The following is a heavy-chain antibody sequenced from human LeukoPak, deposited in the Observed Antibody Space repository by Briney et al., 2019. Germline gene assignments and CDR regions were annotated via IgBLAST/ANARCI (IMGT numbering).Heavy chain of an antibody. CDR1: GFTFSSYC. CDR3: ARDYDSSGYYYARTPDY. J-gene: IGHJ4*02. CDR2: IKEGGSAK. Sequence: AGGSLRLSCAAAGFTFSSYCMAWVRQAPGKGVEWVANIKEGGSAKYYADSVKGRFTISRDNSKNTLYLQMNSLRAEDTAVYYCARDYDSSGYYYARTPDYWGQGTLVTVSS. D-gene: IGHD3-22*01. V-gene: IGHV3-7*01.